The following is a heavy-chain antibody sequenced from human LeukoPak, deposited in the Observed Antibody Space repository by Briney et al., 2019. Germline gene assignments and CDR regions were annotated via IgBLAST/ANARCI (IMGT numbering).Heavy chain of an antibody. V-gene: IGHV3-23*01. J-gene: IGHJ6*03. D-gene: IGHD5-24*01. CDR1: GFTFSSYA. CDR3: AKDNQMATIRDYYYYMDV. Sequence: PGGSLRLSCAASGFTFSSYAMSLVRQAPGKGLEWVSAISGSGGSTYYADSVKGRFTISRDNSKNTLYLQMNSLRAEDTAVYYCAKDNQMATIRDYYYYMDVWGKGTTVTVSS. CDR2: ISGSGGST.